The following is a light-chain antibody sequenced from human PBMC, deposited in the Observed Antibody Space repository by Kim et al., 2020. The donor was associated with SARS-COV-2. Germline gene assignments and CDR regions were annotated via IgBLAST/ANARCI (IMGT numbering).Light chain of an antibody. CDR2: SAS. V-gene: IGKV3-11*01. CDR1: QSVSTY. CDR3: QQRSSWRT. J-gene: IGKJ1*01. Sequence: EIVLTQSPATLSLSPGERATLSCRASQSVSTYLAWYQQKPGQAPRLLIHSASTRASGIPARFTGSGSGTDFTLTISSLEPEDFAVYYCQQRSSWRTFGQGTKVDIK.